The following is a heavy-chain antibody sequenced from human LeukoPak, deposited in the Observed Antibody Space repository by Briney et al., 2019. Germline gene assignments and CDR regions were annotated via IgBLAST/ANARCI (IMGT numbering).Heavy chain of an antibody. D-gene: IGHD6-13*01. J-gene: IGHJ4*02. CDR1: GFTVSNNY. CDR3: ARDPPGIAASGTGG. V-gene: IGHV3-53*01. CDR2: IYSGGTT. Sequence: GGSLRLSCTASGFTVSNNYMNWVRQAPGKGLEWVSLIYSGGTTKYADSVEGRFTISRDNSKNTLYLQMNSLRAEDTAVYYCARDPPGIAASGTGGWGQGTLVTVSS.